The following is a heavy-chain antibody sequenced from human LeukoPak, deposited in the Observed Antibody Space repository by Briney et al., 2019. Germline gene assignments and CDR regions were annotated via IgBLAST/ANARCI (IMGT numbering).Heavy chain of an antibody. CDR2: IYTSGGT. CDR3: ARENSGSYREFDY. CDR1: GGSISSYY. Sequence: PSETLSLTCTVSGGSISSYYWSWIRQPAGKGLEWIGRIYTSGGTNYNASLKSRVSMSVDTSKNQFSLKLSSVTAADTAVFYCARENSGSYREFDYRGQGTLVTVSS. V-gene: IGHV4-4*07. J-gene: IGHJ4*02. D-gene: IGHD1-26*01.